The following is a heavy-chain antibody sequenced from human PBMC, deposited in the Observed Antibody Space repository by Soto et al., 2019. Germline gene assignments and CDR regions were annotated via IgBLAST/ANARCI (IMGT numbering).Heavy chain of an antibody. J-gene: IGHJ4*02. CDR2: INHSGST. CDR3: ERGSLRFLEWLPYTYYFDY. Sequence: QVQLQQWGAGLLKPSETLSLTCAVYGGSFSGYYWCWIRQPPGKGLEWIGEINHSGSTNYNPSLKSRVTISVDTSKNQFSLKLSSVTAADTAVYYCERGSLRFLEWLPYTYYFDYWGQGTLVTVSS. V-gene: IGHV4-34*01. CDR1: GGSFSGYY. D-gene: IGHD3-3*01.